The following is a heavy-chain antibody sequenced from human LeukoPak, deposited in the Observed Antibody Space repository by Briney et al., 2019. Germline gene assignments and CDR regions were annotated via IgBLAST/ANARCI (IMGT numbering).Heavy chain of an antibody. Sequence: PGGSLRLSCATSGFTFSSSNMNWVRQAPGKGLEWVSSIGSTSSFIYYADSAKGRFTISRDNAKNSLYLQMNSLRAEDTAVYYCARGYGDYRYLFDYWGQGTLVTVSS. CDR3: ARGYGDYRYLFDY. CDR1: GFTFSSSN. D-gene: IGHD4-17*01. V-gene: IGHV3-21*01. J-gene: IGHJ4*02. CDR2: IGSTSSFI.